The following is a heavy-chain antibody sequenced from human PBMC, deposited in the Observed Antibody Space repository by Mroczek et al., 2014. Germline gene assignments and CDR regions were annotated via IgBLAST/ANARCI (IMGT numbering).Heavy chain of an antibody. J-gene: IGHJ5*02. CDR1: GGSISSYY. Sequence: QVQLQESGPGLVKPSETLSLTCTVSGGSISSYYWSWIRQPAGKGLEWIGRIYTSGSTNYNPSLKSRVTMSVDTSKNQFSLKLSSVTAADTAVYYCARDRQWLARGNWFDPWGQGTLVTVSS. V-gene: IGHV4-4*07. D-gene: IGHD6-19*01. CDR2: IYTSGST. CDR3: ARDRQWLARGNWFDP.